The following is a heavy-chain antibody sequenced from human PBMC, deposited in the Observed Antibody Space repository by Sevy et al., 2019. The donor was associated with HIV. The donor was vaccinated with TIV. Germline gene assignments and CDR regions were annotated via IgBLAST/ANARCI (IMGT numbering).Heavy chain of an antibody. CDR1: GFSYSSYG. J-gene: IGHJ4*02. D-gene: IGHD2-21*01. Sequence: GGSLRLSCAASGFSYSSYGMHWVRQAPGKGLEWVAYIQYDGSNKDYADSVKGRLTISRENSKNTLDLQMNSLRVEDTAVYYCVKEGGGEGGDHWGQGTLVTVSS. CDR3: VKEGGGEGGDH. CDR2: IQYDGSNK. V-gene: IGHV3-30*02.